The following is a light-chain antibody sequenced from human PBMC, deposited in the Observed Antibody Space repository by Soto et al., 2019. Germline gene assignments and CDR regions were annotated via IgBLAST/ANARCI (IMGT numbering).Light chain of an antibody. V-gene: IGLV1-44*01. CDR1: SSNIGSNT. Sequence: QSVLTHPPSASGTPGQRATISCSGSSSNIGSNTVNWYQQLPGTAPKLLIYSNNQRPSGVPDRFSGSKSGTSASLAISGLQSEDEADYYCAAWDDSLNGSWVFGGGTQLTVL. J-gene: IGLJ3*02. CDR3: AAWDDSLNGSWV. CDR2: SNN.